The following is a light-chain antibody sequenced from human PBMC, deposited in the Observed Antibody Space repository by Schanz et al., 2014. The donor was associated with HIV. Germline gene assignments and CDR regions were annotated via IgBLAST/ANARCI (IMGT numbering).Light chain of an antibody. CDR1: SSDVGGYNY. V-gene: IGLV2-14*03. CDR2: DVS. CDR3: QSYDSSLSVVV. J-gene: IGLJ2*01. Sequence: QSALTQPASVSGSPGQSITISCTGTSSDVGGYNYVSWYQHHPGKAPKLMIYDVSNRPSGVPDRFSGSKSGTSASLAITGLQAEDEADYYCQSYDSSLSVVVFGGGTKLTVL.